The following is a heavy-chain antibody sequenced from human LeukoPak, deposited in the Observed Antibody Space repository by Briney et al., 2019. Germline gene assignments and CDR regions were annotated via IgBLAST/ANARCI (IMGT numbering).Heavy chain of an antibody. CDR3: AKTGPPTIFGVVTIDY. Sequence: GGSLRLSCAASGFTFSSYAMSWVRQAPGKGLEWVSGISGSGGSTYYADSVKGRFAISRDNSKNTLFLQMSSLRAEDTAVYYCAKTGPPTIFGVVTIDYWGPGTLVTVSS. CDR2: ISGSGGST. V-gene: IGHV3-23*01. D-gene: IGHD3-3*01. CDR1: GFTFSSYA. J-gene: IGHJ4*02.